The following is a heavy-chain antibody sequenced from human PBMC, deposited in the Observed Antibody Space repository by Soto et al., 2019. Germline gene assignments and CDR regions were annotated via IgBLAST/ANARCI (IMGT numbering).Heavy chain of an antibody. D-gene: IGHD4-17*01. CDR2: ISYDGSNK. CDR1: GFTFSSSW. V-gene: IGHV3-30*18. J-gene: IGHJ5*02. Sequence: GGSLRLSCVVSGFTFSSSWMHWVRQAPGKGLEWVAVISYDGSNKYYADSVKGRFTISRDNSKNTLYLQMNSLRAEDTAVYYCAKDSDYGDSNWFDPWGQGTLVTVSS. CDR3: AKDSDYGDSNWFDP.